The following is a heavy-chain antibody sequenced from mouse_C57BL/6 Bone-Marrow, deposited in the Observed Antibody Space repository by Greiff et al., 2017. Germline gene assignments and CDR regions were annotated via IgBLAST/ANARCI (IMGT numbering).Heavy chain of an antibody. J-gene: IGHJ3*01. CDR1: GFTFSSYA. CDR2: ISDGGSYY. V-gene: IGHV5-4*01. D-gene: IGHD2-4*01. Sequence: EVKVVESGGGLVKPGGSLKLSCAASGFTFSSYAMSWVRQTPEKCLEWVATISDGGSYYYYPDTVTVRFTISRDNGKHNLYLKMTHLKSEDTAIYYCARDREYDGFAYWGQGTLVTVSA. CDR3: ARDREYDGFAY.